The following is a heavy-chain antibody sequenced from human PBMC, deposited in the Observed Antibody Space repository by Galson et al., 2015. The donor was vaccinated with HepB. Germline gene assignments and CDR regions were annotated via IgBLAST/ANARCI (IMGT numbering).Heavy chain of an antibody. J-gene: IGHJ4*02. D-gene: IGHD6-13*01. CDR2: ISYDGSNK. Sequence: SLRLSCAASGFTFSSYGMHWVRQAPGKGLEWVAVISYDGSNKYYADSVKGRFTISRDNSKNTPYLQMNSLRAEDTAVYYCAKAAKRVAAAEFDYWGQGTLVTVSS. CDR1: GFTFSSYG. CDR3: AKAAKRVAAAEFDY. V-gene: IGHV3-30*18.